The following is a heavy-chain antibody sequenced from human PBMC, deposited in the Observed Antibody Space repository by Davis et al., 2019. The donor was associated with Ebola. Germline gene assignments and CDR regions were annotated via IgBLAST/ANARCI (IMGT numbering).Heavy chain of an antibody. V-gene: IGHV1-8*01. CDR2: MNPNSGNT. CDR1: GYTFTSYD. D-gene: IGHD1-7*01. CDR3: ARAGRITGTSWFDP. J-gene: IGHJ5*02. Sequence: AASVKVSCKASGYTFTSYDINWVRQATGQGLEWMGWMNPNSGNTGYAQKFQGRVTMTRNTSISTAYMELSSLRSEDTAVYYCARAGRITGTSWFDPWGQGTLVTVSS.